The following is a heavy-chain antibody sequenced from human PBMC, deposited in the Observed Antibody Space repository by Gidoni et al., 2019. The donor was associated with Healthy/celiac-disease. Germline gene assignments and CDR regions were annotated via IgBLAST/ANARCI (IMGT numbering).Heavy chain of an antibody. J-gene: IGHJ6*03. Sequence: QVQLQQWGAGLLKPSETLSLTCAVHGWSFSGYYWSWIRQPPGKGLEWIGEINHSGSTNYNPSLKSRVTISVDTSKNQFSLKLSSVTAADTAVYYCARGPRYCSSTSCFRGGYMDVWGKGTTVTVSS. V-gene: IGHV4-34*01. CDR2: INHSGST. CDR1: GWSFSGYY. CDR3: ARGPRYCSSTSCFRGGYMDV. D-gene: IGHD2-2*01.